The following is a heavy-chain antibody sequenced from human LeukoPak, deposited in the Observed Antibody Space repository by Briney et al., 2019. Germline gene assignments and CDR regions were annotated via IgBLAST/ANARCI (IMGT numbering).Heavy chain of an antibody. Sequence: TSETLSLTCTVSGDSISRYYWSWIRQPPGKGLEWIGYIYYSGSTNYNPSLKSRVTISVATSKNQFSLRLSSVTAADPAVYYCAGGGSGSCSRYYYYGMDVWGQGTTVTVSS. CDR3: AGGGSGSCSRYYYYGMDV. V-gene: IGHV4-59*01. CDR2: IYYSGST. D-gene: IGHD1-26*01. J-gene: IGHJ6*02. CDR1: GDSISRYY.